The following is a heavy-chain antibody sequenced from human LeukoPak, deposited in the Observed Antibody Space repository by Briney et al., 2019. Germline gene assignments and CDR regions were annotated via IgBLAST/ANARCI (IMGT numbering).Heavy chain of an antibody. D-gene: IGHD1-26*01. CDR2: IKWNGDRI. J-gene: IGHJ3*02. CDR1: GFMLDDYD. CDR3: ATYMGGSSALNI. V-gene: IGHV3-20*04. Sequence: GGSLRLSCAASGFMLDDYDMSWVRQGPGKGLEWVSGIKWNGDRIGFADSVKGRFTVSRDNAKNSLYLHINSLRVEDTAVYYCATYMGGSSALNIWGQGTLVIVSS.